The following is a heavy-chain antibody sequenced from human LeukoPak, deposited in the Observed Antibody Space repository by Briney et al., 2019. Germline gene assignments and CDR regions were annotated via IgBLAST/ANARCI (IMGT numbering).Heavy chain of an antibody. CDR1: GFTFGSYA. Sequence: GGSLRLSCAASGFTFGSYAMSWVRQAPGKGLEWVSAISGSGGSTYYADSVKGRFTISRDNSKNTLYLQMNSLRAEDTAVYYCAKDSGSYQSYFDYWGQGTLVTVSS. D-gene: IGHD1-26*01. CDR2: ISGSGGST. J-gene: IGHJ4*02. V-gene: IGHV3-23*01. CDR3: AKDSGSYQSYFDY.